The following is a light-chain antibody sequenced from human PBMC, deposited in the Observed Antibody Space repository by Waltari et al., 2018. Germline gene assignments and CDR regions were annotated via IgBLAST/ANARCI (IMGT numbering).Light chain of an antibody. V-gene: IGKV3-20*01. J-gene: IGKJ2*01. CDR1: QSVSSSY. CDR2: GAS. CDR3: QQYGSSPYT. Sequence: EIVLTQSPGTLSLSPGERATLSCRASQSVSSSYLAWYQQKPGQAPRLLLYGASSRATGIPARFSGSGSGTDFTLTISRLEPEDFAVYYCQQYGSSPYTFGQGTKLEIK.